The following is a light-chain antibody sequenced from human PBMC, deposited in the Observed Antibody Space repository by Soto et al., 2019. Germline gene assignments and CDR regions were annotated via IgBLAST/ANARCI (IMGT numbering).Light chain of an antibody. J-gene: IGKJ1*01. CDR3: QKYNNWCET. V-gene: IGKV3-15*01. CDR2: GAS. CDR1: QSVSSN. Sequence: EIVMTQSPATLSVSPGERATLSCRASQSVSSNLACYQQKPGQAPRPLIYGASTRATGIPARFSGSGSGTEFTLTISTLQSEDFAVYYCQKYNNWCETLGQGTKVDIK.